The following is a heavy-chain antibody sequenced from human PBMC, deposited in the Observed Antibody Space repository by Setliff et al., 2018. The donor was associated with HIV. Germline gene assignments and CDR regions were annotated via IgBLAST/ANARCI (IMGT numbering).Heavy chain of an antibody. D-gene: IGHD1-1*01. CDR2: IYYSGST. V-gene: IGHV4-61*05. Sequence: SETLSLTCAVSGDSVNDRSYFWGWIRQPPGKGLEWIGYIYYSGSTNYNPSLKSRVTISVDTSKNQFSLKLSSVTAADTAVYFCARQLSNSFESWGQGTLVTVS. CDR3: ARQLSNSFES. CDR1: GDSVNDRSYF. J-gene: IGHJ4*02.